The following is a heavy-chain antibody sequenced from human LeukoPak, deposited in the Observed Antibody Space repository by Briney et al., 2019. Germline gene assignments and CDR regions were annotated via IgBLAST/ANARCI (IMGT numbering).Heavy chain of an antibody. Sequence: SETLSLTCTASGGSISSYYWSWIRQPPGKGLEWIGYIYYSGSTNYNPSLKSRVTISVDTSKNQFSLKLSSVTAADTAVYYCARAGYSSSWYTFDYWGQGTLVTVSS. CDR1: GGSISSYY. J-gene: IGHJ4*02. CDR2: IYYSGST. D-gene: IGHD6-13*01. CDR3: ARAGYSSSWYTFDY. V-gene: IGHV4-59*01.